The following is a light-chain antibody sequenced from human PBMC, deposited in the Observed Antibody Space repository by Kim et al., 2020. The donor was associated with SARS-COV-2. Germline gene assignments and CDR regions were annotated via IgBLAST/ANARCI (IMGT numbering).Light chain of an antibody. V-gene: IGKV3-20*01. CDR2: GAS. Sequence: EIVLTQSPGTLSLSPGERATLSCRASQSVSSSYLAWYQQKPGQAPRLLIYGASSRATGIPDRFSGSGSGTDFTLTISRLEPEDFAVYYCQAYGSSPPWTFGKGTKLEIK. J-gene: IGKJ1*01. CDR3: QAYGSSPPWT. CDR1: QSVSSSY.